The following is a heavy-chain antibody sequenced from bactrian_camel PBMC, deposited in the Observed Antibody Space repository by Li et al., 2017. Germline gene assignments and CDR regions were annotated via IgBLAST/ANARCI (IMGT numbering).Heavy chain of an antibody. V-gene: IGHV3S53*01. CDR2: IDSDGST. J-gene: IGHJ6*01. D-gene: IGHD5*01. CDR1: GDNISNSL. Sequence: QVQLVESGGGTVQPGGSLTLSCAASGDNISNSLMGWFRIAPGKNREVVAAIDSDGSTSYADSVKGRFTISQDNAKNSLYLQMNSLKTEDTGVYYCAVDRDPDSGVWSDFGYWGQGTQVTVS. CDR3: AVDRDPDSGVWSDFGY.